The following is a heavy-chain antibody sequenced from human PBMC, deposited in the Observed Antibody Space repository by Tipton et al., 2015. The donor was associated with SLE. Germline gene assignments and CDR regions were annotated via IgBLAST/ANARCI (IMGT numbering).Heavy chain of an antibody. J-gene: IGHJ6*03. CDR1: GGSISSYY. Sequence: LRLSCTVSGGSISSYYWSWIRQPPGKGLEWIGYIYYSGSTNYNPSLKSRVTISVDTSKNQFSLKLSSVTAADTAVYYCARDLAAAGRSMDVWGKGTTVTVSS. CDR2: IYYSGST. D-gene: IGHD6-13*01. CDR3: ARDLAAAGRSMDV. V-gene: IGHV4-59*12.